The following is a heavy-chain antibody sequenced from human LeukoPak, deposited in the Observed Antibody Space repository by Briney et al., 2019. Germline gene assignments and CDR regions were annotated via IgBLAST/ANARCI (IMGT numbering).Heavy chain of an antibody. V-gene: IGHV3-53*01. CDR3: ATDRREEPSNFDRNRFAY. CDR2: IYSDGST. J-gene: IGHJ4*02. D-gene: IGHD1-14*01. CDR1: GFTVSSNY. Sequence: PGGSLRLSCAASGFTVSSNYMTWVRQAPGRGLEWVSVIYSDGSTFYADSVKGRFTISRDNSKNTLYLQMSSLRAEDTAVYYCATDRREEPSNFDRNRFAYWGQGTLVTVSS.